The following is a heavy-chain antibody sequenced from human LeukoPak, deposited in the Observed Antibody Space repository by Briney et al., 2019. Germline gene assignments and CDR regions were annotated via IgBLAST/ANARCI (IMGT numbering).Heavy chain of an antibody. CDR3: ARGARTYYYDSSGYKEFDY. CDR2: INSDGSST. V-gene: IGHV3-74*01. J-gene: IGHJ4*02. D-gene: IGHD3-22*01. Sequence: PGGSPRLSCAASGFTFSSYWMHWVRQAPGKGLVWVSRINSDGSSTSYADSVKGRFTISRDNAKNTLYLQMNSLRAEDTAVYYCARGARTYYYDSSGYKEFDYWGQGTLVTVSS. CDR1: GFTFSSYW.